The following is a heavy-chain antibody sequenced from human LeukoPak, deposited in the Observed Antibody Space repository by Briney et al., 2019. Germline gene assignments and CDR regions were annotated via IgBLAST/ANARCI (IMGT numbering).Heavy chain of an antibody. V-gene: IGHV1-69*04. Sequence: SLKLSSKASRGTFSSYAISWVRQAPGHELEWMGRIIPILGVANYAQKFQGRVTITADKHTSTAYMELSSLRSEDTAVYYCASRIAATICWGQGTLVTVSS. J-gene: IGHJ4*02. D-gene: IGHD2-15*01. CDR3: ASRIAATIC. CDR1: RGTFSSYA. CDR2: IIPILGVA.